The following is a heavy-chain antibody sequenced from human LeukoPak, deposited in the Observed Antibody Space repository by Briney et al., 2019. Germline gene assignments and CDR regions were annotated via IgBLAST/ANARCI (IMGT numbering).Heavy chain of an antibody. V-gene: IGHV1-24*01. J-gene: IGHJ4*02. D-gene: IGHD3-10*01. Sequence: ASVKVSCKVSGYTLTELSMHWVRQAPGKGLEWMGGFDPEDGETIYAQKFQGRVTMTEDTSTDTAYMELSSLRAEDTAVYYCARDYGRRAKYGSGSPFDYWGQGTLVTVSS. CDR2: FDPEDGET. CDR3: ARDYGRRAKYGSGSPFDY. CDR1: GYTLTELS.